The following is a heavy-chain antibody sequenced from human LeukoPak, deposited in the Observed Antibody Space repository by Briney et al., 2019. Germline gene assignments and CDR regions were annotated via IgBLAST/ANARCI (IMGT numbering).Heavy chain of an antibody. D-gene: IGHD3-3*01. V-gene: IGHV4-30-2*05. CDR1: GGSISSGGYS. CDR3: ARVLFWGDSRAFDI. Sequence: SETLSLTCAVSGGSISSGGYSWSWIRQPPGKGLEWLGYIYHSGSTYYNPSLKSRVTISVDTSKNQFSLKLSSVTAADTAVYYCARVLFWGDSRAFDIWGQGTMVTVSS. CDR2: IYHSGST. J-gene: IGHJ3*02.